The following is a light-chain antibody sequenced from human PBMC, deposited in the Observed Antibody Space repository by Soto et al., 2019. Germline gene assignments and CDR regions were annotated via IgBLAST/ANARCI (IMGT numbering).Light chain of an antibody. V-gene: IGKV3-20*01. CDR3: QQYGTSPPLT. CDR1: QSLAGNY. CDR2: GAS. J-gene: IGKJ4*01. Sequence: EIVLVQSPGTLSLSPGERATLSFRASQSLAGNYLAWYQQKPGQAPRLLIDGASTRATGTPDGFSGSGSGTDFTLTISRLEPEDFAVYYCQQYGTSPPLTCGGGTKVEIK.